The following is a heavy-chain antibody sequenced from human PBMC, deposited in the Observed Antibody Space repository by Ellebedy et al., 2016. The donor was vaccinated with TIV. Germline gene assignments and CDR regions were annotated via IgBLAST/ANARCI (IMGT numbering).Heavy chain of an antibody. CDR1: GFTFSSYS. CDR2: ISGSGGST. V-gene: IGHV3-23*01. CDR3: ARTPKPVDAFDI. J-gene: IGHJ3*02. Sequence: GESLKISXAASGFTFSSYSMHWVRQAPGKGLEWVSAISGSGGSTYYADSVKGRFTISRDNSKNTLYLQMNSLRAEDTAVYYCARTPKPVDAFDIWGQGTMVTVSS. D-gene: IGHD1-14*01.